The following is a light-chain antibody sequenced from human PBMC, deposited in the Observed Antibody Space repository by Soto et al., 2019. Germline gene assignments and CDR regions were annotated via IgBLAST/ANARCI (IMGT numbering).Light chain of an antibody. CDR3: QQYNNWPPWT. V-gene: IGKV3-11*01. CDR1: QTVSSY. J-gene: IGKJ1*01. CDR2: DAS. Sequence: EIVLTQSPATLSLSPGERATLSCRASQTVSSYLAWYQQKPGQTPRLLIYDASNRATGTPARFSGSGSGTDFTLTISSLEPEDFAVYYCQQYNNWPPWTFGQGTKVEIK.